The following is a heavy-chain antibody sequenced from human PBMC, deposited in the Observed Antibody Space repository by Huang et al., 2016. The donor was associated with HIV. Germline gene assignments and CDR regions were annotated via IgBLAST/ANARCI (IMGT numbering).Heavy chain of an antibody. V-gene: IGHV2-5*02. CDR3: AHRRDSWEGDWFDP. J-gene: IGHJ5*02. CDR1: GFSLTTSRVG. Sequence: QITLKESGPTLVKPTQTLTLTCTFSGFSLTTSRVGVGWIRQPPGKALEWLATIYWDDDKRYRPSLESRLTITKDTSKNQVVLTRTNMDPVDTATYYCAHRRDSWEGDWFDPWGQGTLVTVSS. CDR2: IYWDDDK. D-gene: IGHD6-13*01.